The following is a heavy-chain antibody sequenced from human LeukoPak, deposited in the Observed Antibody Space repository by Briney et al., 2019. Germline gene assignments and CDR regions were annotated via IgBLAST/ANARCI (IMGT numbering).Heavy chain of an antibody. CDR2: IYYSGST. CDR1: GGSISSYY. CDR3: ARLLVDSSSWYIGYFDL. D-gene: IGHD6-13*01. Sequence: PSETLSLTCTVSGGSISSYYWSWIRQPPGKGLEWIGYIYYSGSTNYSPSLKSRVTISVDTSKNQFSLKLSSVTAADTAVYYCARLLVDSSSWYIGYFDLWGRGTLVTVSS. J-gene: IGHJ2*01. V-gene: IGHV4-59*01.